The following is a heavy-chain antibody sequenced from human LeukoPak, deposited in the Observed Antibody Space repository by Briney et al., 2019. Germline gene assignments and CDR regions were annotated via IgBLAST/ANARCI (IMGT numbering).Heavy chain of an antibody. CDR3: ASSYYDSTFDY. CDR1: GFTFSSYS. Sequence: GGSLRLSCAASGFTFSSYSMNWVRQAPGKGLEWVSYISSSSSTIYYADSVKGRFTISRDNAKNSLYLQMNSLRAEDTAVYYCASSYYDSTFDYWGQGTLVTVSS. V-gene: IGHV3-48*04. D-gene: IGHD3-22*01. CDR2: ISSSSSTI. J-gene: IGHJ4*02.